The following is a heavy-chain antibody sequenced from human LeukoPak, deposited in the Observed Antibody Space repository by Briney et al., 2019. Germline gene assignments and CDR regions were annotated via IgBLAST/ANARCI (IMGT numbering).Heavy chain of an antibody. CDR2: ISAYNGNT. CDR1: GYTFTTYG. D-gene: IGHD5-12*01. V-gene: IGHV1-18*01. J-gene: IGHJ5*02. CDR3: ARDSGYESYNWFDP. Sequence: ASVKVSCKASGYTFTTYGISWVRQAPGQGLEGMGWISAYNGNTNYAQNFQGRVTMTTDTSTSTAYMELRSLRSDDTAVYYCARDSGYESYNWFDPWGQGTLVTVSP.